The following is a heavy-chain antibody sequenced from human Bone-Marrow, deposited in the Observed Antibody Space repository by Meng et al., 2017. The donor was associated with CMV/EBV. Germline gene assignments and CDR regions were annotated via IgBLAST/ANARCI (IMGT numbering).Heavy chain of an antibody. CDR2: INPNTGVT. J-gene: IGHJ4*02. CDR3: ARAQSLTFDIVVVPAGIAFDY. Sequence: ASVKVSCKTFGYTFTGYYMHWVRQAPGQGLEWMGWINPNTGVTHYAQRFQGEVALSRDTSISTAYLEVFSLRSDDTAVYYCARAQSLTFDIVVVPAGIAFDYWGQGTRVTGSS. CDR1: GYTFTGYY. V-gene: IGHV1-2*02. D-gene: IGHD2-2*01.